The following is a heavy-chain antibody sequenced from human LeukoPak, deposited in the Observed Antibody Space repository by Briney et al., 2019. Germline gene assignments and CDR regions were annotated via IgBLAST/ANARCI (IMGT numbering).Heavy chain of an antibody. CDR1: GGSISSYY. V-gene: IGHV4-59*01. J-gene: IGHJ3*02. D-gene: IGHD5-24*01. CDR2: IYYSGST. CDR3: ARDSHTRRGDDAFDI. Sequence: SETLSLTCTVSGGSISSYYWSWIRQPPGKGLEWIGYIYYSGSTNYNPSLKSRVTISVDTSKNQFSLKLSSVTAADTAVYYCARDSHTRRGDDAFDIWGQGTMVTVSS.